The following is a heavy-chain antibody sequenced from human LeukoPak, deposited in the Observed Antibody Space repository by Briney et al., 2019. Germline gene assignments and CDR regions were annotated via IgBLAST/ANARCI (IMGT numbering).Heavy chain of an antibody. Sequence: SVKVSCKASGGTFSSYAISWVRQAPGQGLEWMGGIIPVFGTANYAQKFQGRVTITADESTSTAYMELSSLRSEDTAVYYCARNQYVGYYFDYWGQGTLVTVSS. CDR1: GGTFSSYA. CDR3: ARNQYVGYYFDY. J-gene: IGHJ4*02. V-gene: IGHV1-69*13. D-gene: IGHD1-26*01. CDR2: IIPVFGTA.